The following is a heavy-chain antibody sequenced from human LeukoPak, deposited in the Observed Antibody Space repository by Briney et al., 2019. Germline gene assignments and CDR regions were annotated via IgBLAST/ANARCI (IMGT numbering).Heavy chain of an antibody. V-gene: IGHV4-59*08. CDR3: ARRGNSSGWYWYYFDY. D-gene: IGHD6-19*01. CDR2: IYYSGST. J-gene: IGHJ4*02. Sequence: TSETLSLTCTVSGGSISTYYWSWIRQPPGKGLEWIGYIYYSGSTNYNPSLKSRVTISVDTSKNQFSLKLSSVTAADTAVYYCARRGNSSGWYWYYFDYWGQGTLVTVSS. CDR1: GGSISTYY.